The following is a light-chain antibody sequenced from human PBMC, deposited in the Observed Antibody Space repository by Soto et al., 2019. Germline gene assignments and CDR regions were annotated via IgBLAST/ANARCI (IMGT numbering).Light chain of an antibody. Sequence: QPVLTQSPSASASLGASVKLTCTLSSGRAGYTIAWHQQQPEKGPRYLMKIDSDGSHSKGDGIPDRFSGSSSGAERYLTISSLQSEDEADYYCQTWGSDIQGVFGGRTKVTVL. V-gene: IGLV4-69*01. CDR3: QTWGSDIQGV. CDR1: SGRAGYT. CDR2: IDSDGSH. J-gene: IGLJ2*01.